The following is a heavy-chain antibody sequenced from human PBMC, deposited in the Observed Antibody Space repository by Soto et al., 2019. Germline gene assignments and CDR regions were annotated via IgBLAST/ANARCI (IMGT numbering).Heavy chain of an antibody. CDR1: GDSISSSSNH. Sequence: QLQLQELGPGLVKPSETLSLTCTVSGDSISSSSNHWGWIRQPPGKGLEWIGNIYYSENTYYNPSLKSRVTISVDTSKNQFSLRLTSVTAADTAVYYCATHPPYGPLDYWGQGTLVTVSS. D-gene: IGHD4-17*01. V-gene: IGHV4-39*01. CDR3: ATHPPYGPLDY. J-gene: IGHJ4*02. CDR2: IYYSENT.